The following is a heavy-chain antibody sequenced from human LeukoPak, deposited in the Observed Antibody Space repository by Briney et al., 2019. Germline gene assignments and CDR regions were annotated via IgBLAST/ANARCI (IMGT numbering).Heavy chain of an antibody. V-gene: IGHV3-23*01. CDR1: GFTFSSYA. CDR3: ARVSSSWLYYFDY. CDR2: ISGSGGST. Sequence: GGSLRLSCAASGFTFSSYAMSWVRQAPGKGLEWVSLISGSGGSTYYADSVKGRFTISRDNSKNTLYLQMNSLRAEDTAVYYCARVSSSWLYYFDYWGQGTLVTVSS. D-gene: IGHD6-13*01. J-gene: IGHJ4*02.